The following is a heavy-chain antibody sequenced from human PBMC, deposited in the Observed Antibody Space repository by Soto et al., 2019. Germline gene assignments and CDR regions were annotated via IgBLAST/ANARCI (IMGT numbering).Heavy chain of an antibody. CDR3: VKDRTGTWSFDY. J-gene: IGHJ4*02. CDR1: GFTFSSYW. Sequence: GGSLRLSCAASGFTFSSYWMHWVRQAPGKGLVWVSHINSDGSSTTYADSVKGRFTISRDNAKNTLYLQMNSLRAEDTAVYYCVKDRTGTWSFDYWGQGALVTVSS. CDR2: INSDGSST. D-gene: IGHD6-13*01. V-gene: IGHV3-74*01.